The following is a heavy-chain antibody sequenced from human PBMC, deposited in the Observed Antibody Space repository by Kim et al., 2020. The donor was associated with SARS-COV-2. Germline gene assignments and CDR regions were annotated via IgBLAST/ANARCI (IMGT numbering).Heavy chain of an antibody. Sequence: GGSLRLSCAASGFTFSSYAMHWVRQAPGKGLEWVAVISYDGSNKYYADSVKGRFTISRDNSKNTLYLQMNSLRAEDTAVYYCARDELYGSGSPPFDYWGQGTLVTVSS. J-gene: IGHJ4*02. CDR2: ISYDGSNK. CDR1: GFTFSSYA. V-gene: IGHV3-30*04. CDR3: ARDELYGSGSPPFDY. D-gene: IGHD3-10*01.